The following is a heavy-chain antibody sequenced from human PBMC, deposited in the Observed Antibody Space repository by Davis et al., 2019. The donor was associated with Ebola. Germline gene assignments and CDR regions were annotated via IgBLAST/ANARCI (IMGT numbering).Heavy chain of an antibody. CDR2: IKEDGSEK. CDR3: ARDESAGGMDV. CDR1: GITFSRNW. V-gene: IGHV3-7*01. Sequence: GESLKISCAASGITFSRNWMSWVRQAPGKGLEWVATIKEDGSEKYYVDSVKGRFTISRDNAKDSLFLQMNSLRAEDTAVYYCARDESAGGMDVWGQGTTVTVSS. J-gene: IGHJ6*02. D-gene: IGHD3-10*01.